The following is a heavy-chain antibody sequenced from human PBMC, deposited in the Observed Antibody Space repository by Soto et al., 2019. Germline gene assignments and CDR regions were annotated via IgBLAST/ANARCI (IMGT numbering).Heavy chain of an antibody. CDR3: ARDWDGLNWFDP. J-gene: IGHJ5*02. CDR2: ISAYNGNT. Sequence: SXKVSLKASGYTXSSYGISWVRQAPGQGLEWMGWISAYNGNTNYAQKLQGRVTMTTDTSTSTAYMEMRSLRSYDKAVYYCARDWDGLNWFDPWGQGTLVPVSS. D-gene: IGHD1-26*01. V-gene: IGHV1-18*01. CDR1: GYTXSSYG.